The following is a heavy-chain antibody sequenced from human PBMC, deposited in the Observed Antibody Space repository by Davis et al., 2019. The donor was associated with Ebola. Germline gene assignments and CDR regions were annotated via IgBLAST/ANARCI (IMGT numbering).Heavy chain of an antibody. D-gene: IGHD3-22*01. Sequence: AASVKVSCKASGYTFTGYYMHWVRQAPGQGLEWMGRINPNSGGTSYTQRFQGRVTMTRDTSISTAYMELRRLRSDDTAVYYCARGGISMTVVPRDYYYGLDVWGQGTTVIVSS. CDR3: ARGGISMTVVPRDYYYGLDV. CDR1: GYTFTGYY. CDR2: INPNSGGT. J-gene: IGHJ6*02. V-gene: IGHV1-2*06.